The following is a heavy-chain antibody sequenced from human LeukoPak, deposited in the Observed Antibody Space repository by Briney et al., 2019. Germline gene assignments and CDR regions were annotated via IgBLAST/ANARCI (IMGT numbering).Heavy chain of an antibody. J-gene: IGHJ4*02. CDR2: IYYSGST. D-gene: IGHD6-6*01. CDR3: ARSRSASPLFDY. V-gene: IGHV4-31*03. CDR1: GGSISSGGYY. Sequence: PSETLSLTCTVSGGSISSGGYYWSWIRQHPGKGLEWIGYIYYSGSTYYNPSLKSRVTISVYTSKNQFSLKLSSVTAADTAVYYCARSRSASPLFDYWGQGTLVTVSS.